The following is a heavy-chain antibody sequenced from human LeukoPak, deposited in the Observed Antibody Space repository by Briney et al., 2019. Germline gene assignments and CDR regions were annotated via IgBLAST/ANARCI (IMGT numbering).Heavy chain of an antibody. D-gene: IGHD2-15*01. CDR2: ISNGKT. CDR3: VREAGYCAPVCVKTNWFDP. V-gene: IGHV3-23*01. CDR1: GFTFDDYG. Sequence: GGSLRLSCAASGFTFDDYGMSWVRQAPGKGLEWVAAISNGKTYYADSVRGRFAISRDDSTNTVYLHINSLRDEDTALYHCVREAGYCAPVCVKTNWFDPWGQGTLVTVSS. J-gene: IGHJ5*02.